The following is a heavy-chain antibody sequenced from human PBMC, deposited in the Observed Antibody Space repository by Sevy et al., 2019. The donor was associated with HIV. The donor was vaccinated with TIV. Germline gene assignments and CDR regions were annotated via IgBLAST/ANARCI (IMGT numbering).Heavy chain of an antibody. CDR2: MKQDGSEK. J-gene: IGHJ5*02. Sequence: GSLRLSCAASGFTFSSYWMSWVRQAPGKGLEWVATMKQDGSEKYYVDSVKGRFTISRDNAKNSLNLQMNSLRAEDTAVYYCTRNGGAFDNGFDPWGQGTLVTVSS. CDR1: GFTFSSYW. D-gene: IGHD2-8*01. V-gene: IGHV3-7*01. CDR3: TRNGGAFDNGFDP.